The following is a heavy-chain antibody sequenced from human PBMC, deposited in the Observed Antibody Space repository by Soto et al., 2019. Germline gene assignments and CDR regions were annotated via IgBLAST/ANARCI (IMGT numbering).Heavy chain of an antibody. CDR2: ISDSGST. CDR1: GFTFSRYA. CDR3: AKGGLVVFIIPSCLFYFDY. V-gene: IGHV3-23*01. J-gene: IGHJ4*02. Sequence: GGSLRLSCTASGFTFSRYAMSWVRQAPGKGMEWVSTISDSGSTYYAESVKGRLTISRDNSKHTLYLQMNSLRAEDTAVYYCAKGGLVVFIIPSCLFYFDYRCMGALVTGSS. D-gene: IGHD3-22*01.